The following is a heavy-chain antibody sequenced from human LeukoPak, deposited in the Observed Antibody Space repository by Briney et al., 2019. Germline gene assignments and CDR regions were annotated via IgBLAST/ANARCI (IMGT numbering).Heavy chain of an antibody. J-gene: IGHJ6*02. Sequence: PRGALRLSCAASGFTFSSYAMHWVRQAPGKGLEWVAVISYDGSNKYYADSVKGRFTISRDNSKNTLYLQMNSLRAEDTAVYYCARDNYDFWSGYFSYYYGMDVWGQGTTVTVSS. CDR1: GFTFSSYA. CDR3: ARDNYDFWSGYFSYYYGMDV. CDR2: ISYDGSNK. V-gene: IGHV3-30-3*01. D-gene: IGHD3-3*01.